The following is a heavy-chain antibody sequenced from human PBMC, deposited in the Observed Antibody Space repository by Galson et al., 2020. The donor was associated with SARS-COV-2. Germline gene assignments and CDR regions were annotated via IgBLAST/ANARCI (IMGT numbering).Heavy chain of an antibody. V-gene: IGHV4-39*07. CDR2: IYYSGST. CDR1: GGSISSSSYY. Sequence: ASETLSLTCTVSGGSISSSSYYWGWIRQPPGKGLEWIGSIYYSGSTYYNPSLKSRVTISVDTSKNQFSLKLSSVTAADTAVYYCARDSGSIYGSGINWFDPWGQGTLVTVSS. J-gene: IGHJ5*02. D-gene: IGHD3-10*01. CDR3: ARDSGSIYGSGINWFDP.